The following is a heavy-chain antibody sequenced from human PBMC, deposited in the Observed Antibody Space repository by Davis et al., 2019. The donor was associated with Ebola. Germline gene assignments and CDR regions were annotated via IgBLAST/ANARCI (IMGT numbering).Heavy chain of an antibody. CDR1: GDSISSGY. J-gene: IGHJ4*02. CDR3: ARAAAWVGATHY. V-gene: IGHV4-59*01. CDR2: IYYSGST. D-gene: IGHD1-26*01. Sequence: MPSETLSLTCTVSGDSISSGYWSWIRQSPGKGLEWIGYIYYSGSTNYNPSLKTRVTISVDTSKNQFSLKLSSVTAADTAVYYCARAAAWVGATHYWGQGTLVTVSS.